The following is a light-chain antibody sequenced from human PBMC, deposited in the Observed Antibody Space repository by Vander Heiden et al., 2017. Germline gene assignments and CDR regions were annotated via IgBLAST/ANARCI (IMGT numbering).Light chain of an antibody. CDR3: QQDNNWPRT. CDR2: SAS. CDR1: QSVSSN. Sequence: EIVMTQSRATLSVSPGQRATLSCRASQSVSSNLAWYQQKPGQAPRLLIYSASTRATGIPARFSGSESGTEFTLTISSLQSEDFAVYYCQQDNNWPRTFGQGTKVEIK. V-gene: IGKV3-15*01. J-gene: IGKJ1*01.